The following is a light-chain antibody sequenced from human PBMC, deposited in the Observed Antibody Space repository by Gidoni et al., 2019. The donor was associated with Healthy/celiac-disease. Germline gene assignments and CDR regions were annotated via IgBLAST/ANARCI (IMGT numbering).Light chain of an antibody. CDR3: QQRNTWPR. Sequence: EIVLTQSPATLSLSPGDRATLSCRASQSISTDLAWYQHKPGQAPRLLFYDASRRATGIPARFSGCGSETDFTLTISSLEPEDFAVYYCQQRNTWPRFGGGTKVE. CDR2: DAS. CDR1: QSISTD. V-gene: IGKV3-11*01. J-gene: IGKJ4*01.